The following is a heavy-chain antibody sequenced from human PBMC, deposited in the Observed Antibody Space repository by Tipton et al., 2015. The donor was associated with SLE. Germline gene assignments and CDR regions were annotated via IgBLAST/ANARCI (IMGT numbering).Heavy chain of an antibody. D-gene: IGHD3-9*01. CDR2: IYYSGST. Sequence: TLSLTCIVSGGSINSYYWSWIRQPPGKGLEWIGYIYYSGSTKYNPSLKSRVTMSVETSKNLLSLKLTSVAAADTAVYYCARHDWESTYHFDSWGQGILVTVSS. CDR1: GGSINSYY. J-gene: IGHJ4*02. V-gene: IGHV4-59*01. CDR3: ARHDWESTYHFDS.